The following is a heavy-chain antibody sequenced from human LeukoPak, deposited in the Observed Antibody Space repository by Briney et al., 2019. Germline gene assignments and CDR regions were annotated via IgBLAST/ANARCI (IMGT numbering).Heavy chain of an antibody. D-gene: IGHD2-15*01. CDR3: ARHTLVAASSFDY. V-gene: IGHV4-59*08. CDR2: IYYSGST. J-gene: IGHJ4*02. Sequence: SETLSLTCTVSGGSISSYYWSWIRQPPGQGLEWIGYIYYSGSTNYNPSLKSRVTISVDTSKNQFSLKLSSVTAADTAVYYCARHTLVAASSFDYWGRGTLVTVSS. CDR1: GGSISSYY.